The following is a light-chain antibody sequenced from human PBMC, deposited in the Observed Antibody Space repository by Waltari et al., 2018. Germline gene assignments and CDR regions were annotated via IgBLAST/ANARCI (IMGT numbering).Light chain of an antibody. Sequence: EIVLTPSPGTLSLSPGESATLPCRASQSVSSIALTWYQQKRGQPPRLLIYGVSTRAAGIPDRFSGSGSGTDFTLTISRLEPEDFAVYYCQQYDGTVVTFGGGTKVEI. J-gene: IGKJ4*01. CDR3: QQYDGTVVT. V-gene: IGKV3-20*01. CDR2: GVS. CDR1: QSVSSIA.